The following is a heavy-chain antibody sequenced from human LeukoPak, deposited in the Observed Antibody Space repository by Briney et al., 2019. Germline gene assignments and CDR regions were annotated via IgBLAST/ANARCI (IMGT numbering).Heavy chain of an antibody. V-gene: IGHV3-30*18. Sequence: KAAGYLRLSCAASGFTFSSYGMHWVRQAPGKGLEWVAVISYDGSDKYYADSVKGPFTISRDNSKNTLYLQMNSLRAEDTAVYYCAKDLSEEVAGFDYWGQGTLVTVSS. CDR1: GFTFSSYG. CDR2: ISYDGSDK. CDR3: AKDLSEEVAGFDY. J-gene: IGHJ4*02. D-gene: IGHD6-19*01.